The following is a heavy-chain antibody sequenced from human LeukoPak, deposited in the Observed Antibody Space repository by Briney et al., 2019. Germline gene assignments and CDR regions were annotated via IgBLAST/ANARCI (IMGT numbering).Heavy chain of an antibody. D-gene: IGHD3-22*01. J-gene: IGHJ4*02. CDR2: IHYSGST. V-gene: IGHV4-59*01. CDR1: GGSISGYY. CDR3: ARYYDTTGSLDY. Sequence: SETLSLTCTVSGGSISGYYWSWIRQPPGEGLEWIGYIHYSGSTNSNPSLKSRVTISVDTPTNQFSLKLNSVTAADTAIYYCARYYDTTGSLDYWGQGTLVTVSP.